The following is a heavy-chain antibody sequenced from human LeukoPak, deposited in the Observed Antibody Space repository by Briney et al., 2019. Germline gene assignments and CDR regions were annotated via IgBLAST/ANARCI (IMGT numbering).Heavy chain of an antibody. V-gene: IGHV3-53*01. J-gene: IGHJ4*02. Sequence: GGSLRLSYVASGFTVISNYMSWVRQAPGKGLEWVSVIYSDGSIHYTDSVKGRFTISRDNSKNTVFLQMNSLRADDTAVYYCARDGSDYYDKRVPPGINWGQGTLVTVSS. CDR2: IYSDGSI. CDR3: ARDGSDYYDKRVPPGIN. CDR1: GFTVISNY. D-gene: IGHD3-22*01.